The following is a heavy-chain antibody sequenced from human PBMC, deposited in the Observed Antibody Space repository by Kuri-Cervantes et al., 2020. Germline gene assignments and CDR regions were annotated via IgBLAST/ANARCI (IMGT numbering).Heavy chain of an antibody. Sequence: GGSLRLSCAASGFTFRDYAMHWVRQAPDGGLEWVAVISDDATNKNYIDSVKGRFTISRDNSKNTLYLQVDSLRAEDTAVYYCARGDDDYGDYEYYFDYWGQGTLVTVSS. D-gene: IGHD4-17*01. CDR1: GFTFRDYA. CDR2: ISDDATNK. CDR3: ARGDDDYGDYEYYFDY. V-gene: IGHV3-30*03. J-gene: IGHJ4*02.